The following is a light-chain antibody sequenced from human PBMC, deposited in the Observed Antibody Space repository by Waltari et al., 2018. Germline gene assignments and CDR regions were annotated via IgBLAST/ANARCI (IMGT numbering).Light chain of an antibody. CDR1: QTILYSSSNKNY. Sequence: DIVMTQSPDSLTVSLGERATINCKPRQTILYSSSNKNYLAWYQQKPRQPPKLLIYWASTRESGVPDRFSGTGSGTDFTLTISRLQAEDVAVYYCQQYFKTPLTFGGGTKVEIK. J-gene: IGKJ4*01. CDR3: QQYFKTPLT. V-gene: IGKV4-1*01. CDR2: WAS.